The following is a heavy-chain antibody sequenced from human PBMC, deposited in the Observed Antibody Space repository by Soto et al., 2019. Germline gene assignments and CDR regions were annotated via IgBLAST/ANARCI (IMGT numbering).Heavy chain of an antibody. D-gene: IGHD2-21*01. CDR3: AHRRSSTHYYY. CDR2: IYCYDDK. V-gene: IGHV2-5*01. J-gene: IGHJ4*02. Sequence: QITLTESGPTLVKSTQTLTMTCTFSGFSVSTSGVGVGWICQPPGKALEWLALIYCYDDKRFSPSLRNRLNHTKATSEYQVFLTLTNMTPVATATSYCAHRRSSTHYYYWCQGTLVTVSS. CDR1: GFSVSTSGVG.